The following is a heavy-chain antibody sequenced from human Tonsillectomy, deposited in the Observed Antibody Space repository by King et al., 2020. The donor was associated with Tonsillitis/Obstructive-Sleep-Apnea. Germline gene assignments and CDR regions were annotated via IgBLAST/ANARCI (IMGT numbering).Heavy chain of an antibody. CDR2: IYHSGHT. D-gene: IGHD3-3*01. Sequence: PLQESGPGLVKPSGTLSLTCAVSGGSISSGDWWSWVRQPPGKGLEWIGQIYHSGHTNYNPSLKSRVTISVDKSKNQFSLKLSSVTAADTAVYYCASRGGRSGYYSFDSWGQGTLVTASS. CDR3: ASRGGRSGYYSFDS. J-gene: IGHJ4*02. V-gene: IGHV4-4*02. CDR1: GGSISSGDW.